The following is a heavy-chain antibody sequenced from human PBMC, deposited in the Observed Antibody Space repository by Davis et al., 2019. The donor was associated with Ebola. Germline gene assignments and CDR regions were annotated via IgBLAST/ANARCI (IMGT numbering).Heavy chain of an antibody. CDR3: ARGAYSSSWLVEYYYGMDV. J-gene: IGHJ6*02. CDR1: GFTVSSNY. Sequence: PGGSLRLSCAASGFTVSSNYMSWVRQAPGKGLEWVSVIYSGGSTYYADSVKGRFTISRDNSKNTLYLQMNSRRAEDTAVYYCARGAYSSSWLVEYYYGMDVWGQGTTVTVSS. D-gene: IGHD6-13*01. V-gene: IGHV3-53*05. CDR2: IYSGGST.